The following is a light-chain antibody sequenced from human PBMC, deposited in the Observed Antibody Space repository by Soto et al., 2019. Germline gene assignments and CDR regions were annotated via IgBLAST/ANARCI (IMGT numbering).Light chain of an antibody. CDR2: DAS. J-gene: IGKJ5*01. CDR3: QHRSSWPPA. Sequence: ILFTQSPATLSLSPGDRATLSFGASQSISSHLAWYQQKPGQAPRFLMCDASTRATGIPARFSGSGSGTDFTLTINSLEPEDFAVYYCQHRSSWPPAFGQGTRLEIK. V-gene: IGKV3-11*01. CDR1: QSISSH.